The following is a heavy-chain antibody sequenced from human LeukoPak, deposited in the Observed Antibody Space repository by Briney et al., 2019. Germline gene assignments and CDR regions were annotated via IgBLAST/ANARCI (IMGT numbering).Heavy chain of an antibody. CDR1: GFTVSSNY. D-gene: IGHD6-13*01. J-gene: IGHJ4*02. Sequence: GGSLRLSCVVSGFTVSSNYMSWVRQAPGKGLEWVSVLYSGGNTYHADSAKGRFTISRDNSKNTLYLQMNSLRAEDTAVYYCAREGASSSFGYWGQGTLVTVSS. CDR3: AREGASSSFGY. V-gene: IGHV3-53*01. CDR2: LYSGGNT.